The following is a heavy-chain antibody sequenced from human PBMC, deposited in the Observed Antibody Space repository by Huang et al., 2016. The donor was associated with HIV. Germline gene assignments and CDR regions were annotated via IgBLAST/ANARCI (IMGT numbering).Heavy chain of an antibody. D-gene: IGHD3-3*01. CDR2: LSTGGSD. J-gene: IGHJ3*02. V-gene: IGHV4-61*02. CDR1: GGSISTGNYD. Sequence: QVQLQESGPGLVKPSETLSLTCTVSGGSISTGNYDWSWIRQPAGKGLEWVGHLSTGGSDNYNPSLKSRVTISLDTSKTQFSLKLSYVTAADSAVYYCARVESGYYDAFDIWGPGTTVTVSS. CDR3: ARVESGYYDAFDI.